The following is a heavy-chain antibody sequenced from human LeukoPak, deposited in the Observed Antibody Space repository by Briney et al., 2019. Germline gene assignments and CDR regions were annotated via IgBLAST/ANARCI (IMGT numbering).Heavy chain of an antibody. CDR1: GFTFSSYG. CDR2: IWYDGSNK. CDR3: AKVATYYYGSGGDY. D-gene: IGHD3-10*01. J-gene: IGHJ4*02. V-gene: IGHV3-33*06. Sequence: PGGSLRLSCSASGFTFSSYGMHWVRQAPGKGLEWVAVIWYDGSNKYYADSVKGRFTISRDNSKNTLYLQMNSLRAEDMAVYYCAKVATYYYGSGGDYWGQGTLVTVSS.